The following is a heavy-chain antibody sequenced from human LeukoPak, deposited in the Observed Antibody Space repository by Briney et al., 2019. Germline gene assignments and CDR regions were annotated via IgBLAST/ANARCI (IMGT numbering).Heavy chain of an antibody. J-gene: IGHJ4*02. V-gene: IGHV4-38-2*02. CDR1: GYSISSGYY. Sequence: SETLSLTCTVSGYSISSGYYWGWIRQPPGKGLEWIGSIYHSGSTYYNPSLKSRVTISVDTSKNQFSLKLSSVTAADTAVYYCASSSSWRYYFDYWGQGTLVTVS. CDR3: ASSSSWRYYFDY. D-gene: IGHD6-13*01. CDR2: IYHSGST.